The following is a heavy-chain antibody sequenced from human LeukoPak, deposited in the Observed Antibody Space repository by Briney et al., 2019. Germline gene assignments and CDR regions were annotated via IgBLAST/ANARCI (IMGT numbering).Heavy chain of an antibody. D-gene: IGHD7-27*01. CDR2: INGGNDNT. Sequence: VASVTASCKASGYTFTSYAMHWMRQAPGQRPEWMGWINGGNDNTKYSQEFQGRLTITRDTSASTAYMELSSLRSEDTAVYYCATGDRRNYWGQGTLVTVSA. J-gene: IGHJ4*02. V-gene: IGHV1-3*01. CDR1: GYTFTSYA. CDR3: ATGDRRNY.